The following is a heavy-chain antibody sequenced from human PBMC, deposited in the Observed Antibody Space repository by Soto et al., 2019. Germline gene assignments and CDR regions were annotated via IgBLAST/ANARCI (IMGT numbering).Heavy chain of an antibody. CDR3: ARGGAGGLGELLFDY. CDR2: IIPIFGTA. Sequence: QVQLVQSGAEVKKPGSSVKVSCKASGGTFSSYAISWVRQAPGQGLEWMGGIIPIFGTANYAQKFQGRVTITADESTSTGYRELSSLRSEDTAVYYCARGGAGGLGELLFDYWGQGTLVTVSS. J-gene: IGHJ4*02. CDR1: GGTFSSYA. D-gene: IGHD3-10*01. V-gene: IGHV1-69*01.